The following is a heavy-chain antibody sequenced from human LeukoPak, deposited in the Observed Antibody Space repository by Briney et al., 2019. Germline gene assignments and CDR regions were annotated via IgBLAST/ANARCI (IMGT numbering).Heavy chain of an antibody. CDR2: IYSGGTS. V-gene: IGHV3-66*02. Sequence: GGSLRLSCAASGFPVSSNYMSWVPQAPGKGPEGVSVIYSGGTSYYADSVKGRFTISRDNSKNTLFLQMNSLRAEDTAVYYCARELHWGQGTLVTVSS. CDR1: GFPVSSNY. CDR3: ARELH. D-gene: IGHD1-26*01. J-gene: IGHJ4*02.